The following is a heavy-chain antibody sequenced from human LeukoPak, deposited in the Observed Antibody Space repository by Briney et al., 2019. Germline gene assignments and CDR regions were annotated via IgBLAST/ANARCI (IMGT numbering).Heavy chain of an antibody. J-gene: IGHJ4*02. CDR1: GGSISSGGYY. CDR2: IYYSGST. V-gene: IGHV4-31*03. Sequence: SETLSLTCTVSGGSISSGGYYWSWIRQHPGKGPARIGYIYYSGSTYYNPSLKSRVTISVDTSKNQFSLKLSSVTAADTAVYYCARTPWGLNYFDYWGQGTLVTVSS. D-gene: IGHD1-26*01. CDR3: ARTPWGLNYFDY.